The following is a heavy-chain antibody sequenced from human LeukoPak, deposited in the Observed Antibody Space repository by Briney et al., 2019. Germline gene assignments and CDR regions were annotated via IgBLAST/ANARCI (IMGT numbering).Heavy chain of an antibody. CDR3: ARTAYCSSTNCYATLNGNWFDP. J-gene: IGHJ5*02. V-gene: IGHV3-48*04. CDR1: GFTFSSYS. Sequence: GGSLRLSCAASGFTFSSYSMNWVRQAPGKGLEWVSYISSGSSTIYYADSVKGRFTISRDNAKNSLYLQMNSLRAEDTAVYYCARTAYCSSTNCYATLNGNWFDPWGQGTLVTVSS. CDR2: ISSGSSTI. D-gene: IGHD2-2*01.